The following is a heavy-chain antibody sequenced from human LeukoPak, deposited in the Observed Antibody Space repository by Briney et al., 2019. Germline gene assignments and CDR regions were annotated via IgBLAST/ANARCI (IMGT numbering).Heavy chain of an antibody. CDR3: TSVPS. Sequence: PGGSLRLSCAASGFTFDDYAMHWVRQAPGKGLEWVSGISWNSGSIGYADSVKGRFTISRDNAKNSLYLQMNSLRAEDTALYYCTSVPSWGQGTLVTVSS. J-gene: IGHJ4*02. CDR2: ISWNSGSI. CDR1: GFTFDDYA. V-gene: IGHV3-9*01.